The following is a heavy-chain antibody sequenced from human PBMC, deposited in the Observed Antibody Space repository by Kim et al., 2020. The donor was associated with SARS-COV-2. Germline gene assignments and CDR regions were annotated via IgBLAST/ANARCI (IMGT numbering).Heavy chain of an antibody. V-gene: IGHV3-15*01. CDR2: IKSKTDGVTT. CDR3: TTLLRYFDWLAVKYYYYGMDA. D-gene: IGHD3-9*01. J-gene: IGHJ6*02. CDR1: GFTFSNAW. Sequence: GGSLRLSCAASGFTFSNAWMSWVRQAPGKGLEWVGRIKSKTDGVTTDYAAPVKGRFTISRDDSKNTLYLQMNSLKTEDTAVYYCTTLLRYFDWLAVKYYYYGMDAWGQGTTVTVSS.